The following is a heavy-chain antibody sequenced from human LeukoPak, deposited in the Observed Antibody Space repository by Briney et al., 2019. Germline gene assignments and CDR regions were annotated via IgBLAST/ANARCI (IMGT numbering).Heavy chain of an antibody. J-gene: IGHJ6*03. CDR3: ARGPYNWNDFSYYYYMDV. V-gene: IGHV1-8*01. CDR1: GYTFTSYD. Sequence: ASVRVSCKASGYTFTSYDINWVRQATGPGLEWMGWMNPNSGNTGYAQKFQGRVTMTRNTSISTAYMELSSLRAEDTAVYYCARGPYNWNDFSYYYYMDVWGKGTTVTVSS. CDR2: MNPNSGNT. D-gene: IGHD1-1*01.